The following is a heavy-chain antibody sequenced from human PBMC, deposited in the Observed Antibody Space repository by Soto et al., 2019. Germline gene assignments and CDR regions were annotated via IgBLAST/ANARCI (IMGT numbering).Heavy chain of an antibody. Sequence: QVQLVESGGGVVQPGRSLRLSCAASGFTFSSYGMHWVRQAPGKGLEWVAVIWYDGSNKYYADSVKGRFTVSRDNSKNTLYLQRHSLRAEDTAVYYCAREGIDDFWSGTGGWFDPWGQGTLVTVS. V-gene: IGHV3-33*01. J-gene: IGHJ5*02. D-gene: IGHD3-3*01. CDR3: AREGIDDFWSGTGGWFDP. CDR1: GFTFSSYG. CDR2: IWYDGSNK.